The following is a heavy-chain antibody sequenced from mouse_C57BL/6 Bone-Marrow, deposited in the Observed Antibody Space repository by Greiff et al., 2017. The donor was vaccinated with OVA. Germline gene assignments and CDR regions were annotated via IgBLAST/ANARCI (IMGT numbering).Heavy chain of an antibody. CDR1: GYAFSSYW. V-gene: IGHV1-80*01. J-gene: IGHJ1*03. D-gene: IGHD2-5*01. CDR3: ARTYYSNCYWYFDV. CDR2: IYPGDGDT. Sequence: QVQLKQSGAELVKPGASVKISCKASGYAFSSYWMNWVKQRPGKGLEWIGQIYPGDGDTNYNGKFKGKATLTADQSSSTAYMQLSSLTSEDAAVYFCARTYYSNCYWYFDVWGTGTTVTVSS.